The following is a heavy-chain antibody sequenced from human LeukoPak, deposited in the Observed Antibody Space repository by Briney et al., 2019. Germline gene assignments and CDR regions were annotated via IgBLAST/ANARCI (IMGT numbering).Heavy chain of an antibody. D-gene: IGHD6-19*01. CDR2: IWYDGSNK. CDR1: GFTFSSYG. Sequence: GALRLSCAASGFTFSSYGIHWFRQPPGGGLEGGTVIWYDGSNKYYADSVKGRITISRDNSKNTLYLQMNSLRAGDTAVYYCARAKDSGGWNGVDYWGQGTLVTVSS. J-gene: IGHJ4*02. CDR3: ARAKDSGGWNGVDY. V-gene: IGHV3-33*01.